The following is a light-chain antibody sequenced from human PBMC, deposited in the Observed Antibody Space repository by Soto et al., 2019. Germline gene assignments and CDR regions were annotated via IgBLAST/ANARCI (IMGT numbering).Light chain of an antibody. V-gene: IGLV1-44*01. Sequence: QSVLTQPPSASGTPGQRVTISCSGSNSNIGDNTLNWYQQLPGTAPKLLISRNDQRPSGVPDRFSGSRSGTSGSLAISGLQSEDEADYYCETWDSTHVVFGGGTKLTVL. CDR3: ETWDSTHVV. CDR1: NSNIGDNT. J-gene: IGLJ2*01. CDR2: RND.